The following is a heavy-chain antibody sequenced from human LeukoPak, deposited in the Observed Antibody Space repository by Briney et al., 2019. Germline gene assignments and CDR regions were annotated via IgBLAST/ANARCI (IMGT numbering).Heavy chain of an antibody. V-gene: IGHV3-23*01. J-gene: IGHJ4*02. CDR2: ITDSGGGT. D-gene: IGHD3-10*01. CDR1: GFTFSSYA. Sequence: GGSLRLSCAASGFTFSSYAMSWVRQAPGKGLEWVSSITDSGGGTFYADSVKGRFTISRDNSKNTLFLQLNSLRAEGTAVYYCAKRGAGYYFDYWGQGTLVTVSS. CDR3: AKRGAGYYFDY.